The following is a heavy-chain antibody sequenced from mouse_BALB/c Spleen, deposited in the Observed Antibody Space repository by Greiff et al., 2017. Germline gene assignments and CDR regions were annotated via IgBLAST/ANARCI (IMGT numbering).Heavy chain of an antibody. CDR2: ISDGGSYT. J-gene: IGHJ1*01. Sequence: EVKVVESGGGLVKPGGSLKLSCAASGFTFSDYYMYWVRPPPEKRLEWVATISDGGSYTYYPDSVKGRFTISRDNAKDNLYLQMSRLKSEDKAMYYCARDQNTVVKKNWYFDVWGAGTTVTVSS. CDR3: ARDQNTVVKKNWYFDV. D-gene: IGHD1-1*01. V-gene: IGHV5-4*02. CDR1: GFTFSDYY.